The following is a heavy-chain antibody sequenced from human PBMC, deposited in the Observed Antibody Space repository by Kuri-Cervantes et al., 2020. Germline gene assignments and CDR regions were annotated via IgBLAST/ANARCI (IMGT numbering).Heavy chain of an antibody. D-gene: IGHD5-18*01. CDR3: ARDRVQLWSSFDY. V-gene: IGHV3-30-3*01. CDR1: GFTFSSYA. Sequence: GASLKISCAASGFTFSSYAMHWVRQAPGKGLEWVAVISYDGSNKYYADSVKGRFTISRDNSKNTLYLQMNSLRAEDTAVYYCARDRVQLWSSFDYWGQGTLVTVSS. J-gene: IGHJ4*02. CDR2: ISYDGSNK.